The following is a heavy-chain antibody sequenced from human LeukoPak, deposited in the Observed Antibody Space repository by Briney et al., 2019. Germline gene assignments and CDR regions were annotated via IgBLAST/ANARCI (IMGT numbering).Heavy chain of an antibody. Sequence: SETLSLTCAVYGGSFSGYYWSWLRQPPAKGLAWIGEINHSGSTNYNPSLKSRVTISVDTSKNQFSLKLSAVTAADTAVYYCARGKYNRGYSYGNFDYWGQGTLVTVSS. CDR1: GGSFSGYY. V-gene: IGHV4-34*01. J-gene: IGHJ4*02. CDR3: ARGKYNRGYSYGNFDY. CDR2: INHSGST. D-gene: IGHD5-18*01.